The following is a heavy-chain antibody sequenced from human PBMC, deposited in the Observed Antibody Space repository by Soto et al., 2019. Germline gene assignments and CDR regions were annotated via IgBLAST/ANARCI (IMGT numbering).Heavy chain of an antibody. V-gene: IGHV1-69*02. D-gene: IGHD2-2*01. J-gene: IGHJ5*02. CDR1: GGTFSTYS. CDR2: IIPIIDMV. Sequence: QVQLVQSGAEVKKPGSSVNVSCKASGGTFSTYSIGWVRQAPGQGLEWMGRIIPIIDMVDYAQKFQDRVTLTADKSTNTVYMGLSSLRSDDTAVYYCARGFAVVPAPDSGLNWFDPWGQGTLVTVSS. CDR3: ARGFAVVPAPDSGLNWFDP.